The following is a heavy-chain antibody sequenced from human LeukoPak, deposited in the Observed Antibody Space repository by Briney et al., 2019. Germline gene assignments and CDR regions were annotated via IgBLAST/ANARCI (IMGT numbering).Heavy chain of an antibody. D-gene: IGHD3-3*01. V-gene: IGHV4-59*01. Sequence: SETLSLTCTVSGVSISSYYWSWIRQPPGKGLEWIGYIYYSGSTNYNPSLKSRVTISVDTSKNQFSLKLSSVTAEDTAVYYCARKTRDYDFWSGYPYNWFDPWGQGTLVTVSS. CDR3: ARKTRDYDFWSGYPYNWFDP. CDR2: IYYSGST. CDR1: GVSISSYY. J-gene: IGHJ5*02.